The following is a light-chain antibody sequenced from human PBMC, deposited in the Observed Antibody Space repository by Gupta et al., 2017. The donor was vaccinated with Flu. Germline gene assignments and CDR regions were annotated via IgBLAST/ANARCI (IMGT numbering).Light chain of an antibody. CDR2: DAS. CDR3: QQRSNWPPVT. V-gene: IGKV3-11*01. CDR1: QSVRSY. J-gene: IGKJ4*01. Sequence: IVLTQSPATLSLSPGERATRSCRASQSVRSYLAWYQQKPGQAPRLLIYDASNRDTGVAARIGGGGFGKNLALTNSSREQEDFAGYYFQQRSNWPPVTFGRGTKVDIK.